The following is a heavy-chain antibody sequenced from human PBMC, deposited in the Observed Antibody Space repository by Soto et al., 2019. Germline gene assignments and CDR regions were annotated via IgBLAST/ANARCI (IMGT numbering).Heavy chain of an antibody. J-gene: IGHJ6*02. CDR2: IRGFSPYT. CDR1: GFTFRTYT. V-gene: IGHV3-21*01. D-gene: IGHD2-15*01. Sequence: EVQLVESGGGLVKPGGSLRLSCVASGFTFRTYTMNWVRQAPGKGLESVSGIRGFSPYTFYAESVKGRFTISRDNAKNSLYLQMNSLGVEDTAVYYCARDRGYDAHDYYYNAMDVWGQGTTVTVSS. CDR3: ARDRGYDAHDYYYNAMDV.